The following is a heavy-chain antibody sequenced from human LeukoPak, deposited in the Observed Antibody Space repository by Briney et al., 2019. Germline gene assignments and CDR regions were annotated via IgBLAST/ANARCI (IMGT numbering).Heavy chain of an antibody. CDR1: GFTFSSYG. Sequence: PGGSLRLSCAASGFTFSSYGMSWVRQAPGKGLEWVSAISGSGGSTYYADSVKGRFTISRDNSKNTLYLQMNSLRAEDTAVYYCAKPGHYDSSGYYYYYYYMDVWGKGTTVTVSS. CDR2: ISGSGGST. J-gene: IGHJ6*03. CDR3: AKPGHYDSSGYYYYYYYMDV. V-gene: IGHV3-23*01. D-gene: IGHD3-22*01.